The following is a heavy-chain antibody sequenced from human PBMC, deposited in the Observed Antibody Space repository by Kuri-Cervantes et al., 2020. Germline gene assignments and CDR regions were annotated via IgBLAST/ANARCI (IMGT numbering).Heavy chain of an antibody. Sequence: LSLTCAASGFTFSSYGMHWVRQAPGKGLEWVAVISYDGSNKYYADSVKGRFTISRDNARNSLYLQMNSLRAEDTAVYYCASDMYYYDSSGYLVWGRDDYWGQGTLVTVSS. J-gene: IGHJ4*02. CDR1: GFTFSSYG. D-gene: IGHD3-22*01. CDR3: ASDMYYYDSSGYLVWGRDDY. CDR2: ISYDGSNK. V-gene: IGHV3-30*03.